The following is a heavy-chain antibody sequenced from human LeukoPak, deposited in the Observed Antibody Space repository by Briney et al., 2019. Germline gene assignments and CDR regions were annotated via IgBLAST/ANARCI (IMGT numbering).Heavy chain of an antibody. CDR2: INSGSTSI. J-gene: IGHJ6*02. CDR1: GFTFSDWY. V-gene: IGHV3-11*01. Sequence: GGSLRLSCAASGFTFSDWYMSWIRQTPGKGLGGGSYINSGSTSIYNGDSVKGRFTISRDNAKNSLYLQMNNLRADDTAVYYCARGHYGLDVWGQGTTVTVSS. CDR3: ARGHYGLDV.